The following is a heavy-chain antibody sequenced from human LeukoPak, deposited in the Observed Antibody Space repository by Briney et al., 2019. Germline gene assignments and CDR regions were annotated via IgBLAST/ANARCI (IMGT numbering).Heavy chain of an antibody. J-gene: IGHJ4*02. V-gene: IGHV3-33*01. CDR3: ARGGSYGPPDY. Sequence: GGSLRLSCAASGFTFSSYGTHWVRQAPGKGLEWVAVIWYDGSNKYYADSVKGRFTISRDNSKNTLYLQMNSLRAEDTAVYYCARGGSYGPPDYWGQGTLVTVSS. CDR1: GFTFSSYG. CDR2: IWYDGSNK. D-gene: IGHD1-26*01.